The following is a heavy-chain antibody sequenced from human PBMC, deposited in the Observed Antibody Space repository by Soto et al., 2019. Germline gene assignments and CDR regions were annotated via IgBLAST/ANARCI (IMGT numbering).Heavy chain of an antibody. V-gene: IGHV1-69*02. D-gene: IGHD2-15*01. Sequence: QVQLVQSGAEVKKPGSSVKVSCKASGGTFSSYTISWVRQAPGQGLEWVGRIIPILGIANYAQKFQGRVTITADKSTSTAYMELSSLRSEDTAVYYCAGVVVVAAGGVNWFDPWGQGTLVTVSS. CDR3: AGVVVVAAGGVNWFDP. CDR2: IIPILGIA. J-gene: IGHJ5*02. CDR1: GGTFSSYT.